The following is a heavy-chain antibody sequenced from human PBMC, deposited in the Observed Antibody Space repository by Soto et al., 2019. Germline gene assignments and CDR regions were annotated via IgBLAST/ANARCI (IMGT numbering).Heavy chain of an antibody. V-gene: IGHV4-34*01. CDR2: INHSGST. D-gene: IGHD2-15*01. CDR3: ARAEGYCSGGSCYRDYYYYYMDV. CDR1: GGSFSGYY. J-gene: IGHJ6*03. Sequence: SETLSLTCAVYGGSFSGYYWSWIRQPPGKGLEWIGEINHSGSTNYNPSLKSRVTISVDTSKNQFSLKLSSVTAADTAVYYCARAEGYCSGGSCYRDYYYYYMDVWGKGTTVTVSS.